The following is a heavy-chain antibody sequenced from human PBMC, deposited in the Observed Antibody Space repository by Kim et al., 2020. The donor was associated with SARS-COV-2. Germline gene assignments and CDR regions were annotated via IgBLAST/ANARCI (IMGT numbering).Heavy chain of an antibody. J-gene: IGHJ4*02. V-gene: IGHV3-23*01. CDR1: GFTFSTYA. D-gene: IGHD2-2*01. Sequence: GGSLRLSCAASGFTFSTYAMTWVRKAPGKGLEWLSAIDGTGDISFYADSVKGRFTISRDNSKNTVYLQMNSLTDGDTALYHCVRQYHNSPQGVDYWGQGTRVTVSS. CDR3: VRQYHNSPQGVDY. CDR2: IDGTGDIS.